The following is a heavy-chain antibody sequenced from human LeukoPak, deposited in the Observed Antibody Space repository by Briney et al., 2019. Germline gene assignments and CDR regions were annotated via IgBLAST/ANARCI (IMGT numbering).Heavy chain of an antibody. D-gene: IGHD6-13*01. Sequence: SETLSLTCTVSGGSISSYYWSWIRQPPGKGLEWIGYISYSGSTNYNPSLKSRVTMSVDTSKNQFSLRLSSVTATDTAVYYCARQYSNSWYYFDYWGQGTLVTVSS. J-gene: IGHJ4*02. CDR3: ARQYSNSWYYFDY. CDR1: GGSISSYY. V-gene: IGHV4-59*08. CDR2: ISYSGST.